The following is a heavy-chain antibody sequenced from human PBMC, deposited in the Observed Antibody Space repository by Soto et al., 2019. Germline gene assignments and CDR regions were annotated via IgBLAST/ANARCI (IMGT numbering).Heavy chain of an antibody. CDR2: ISYDGSNK. CDR3: AKVRLGYGSGTLFPRSFDY. CDR1: GFTFSSYG. J-gene: IGHJ4*02. V-gene: IGHV3-30*18. Sequence: QVQLVESGGGVVQPGRSLRLSCAASGFTFSSYGMHWVRQAPGKGLEWVAVISYDGSNKYYADSVKGRFTISRDNSKNTLYLQMNSLRAEDTAVYYCAKVRLGYGSGTLFPRSFDYWGQGTLVTVSS. D-gene: IGHD3-10*01.